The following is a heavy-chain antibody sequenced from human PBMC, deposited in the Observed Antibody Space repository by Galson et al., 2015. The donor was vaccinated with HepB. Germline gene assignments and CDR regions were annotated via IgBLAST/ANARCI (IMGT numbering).Heavy chain of an antibody. CDR3: AKEGLDNGPGREYFQH. V-gene: IGHV3-30*18. D-gene: IGHD1-14*01. CDR1: GFTFSSYG. CDR2: ISYDGSNK. J-gene: IGHJ1*01. Sequence: SLRLSCAASGFTFSSYGMHWVRQAPGKGLEWVAVISYDGSNKYYADSVKGRFTISRDNSKNTLYLQMNSLRAEDTAVYYCAKEGLDNGPGREYFQHWGQGTLVTVSS.